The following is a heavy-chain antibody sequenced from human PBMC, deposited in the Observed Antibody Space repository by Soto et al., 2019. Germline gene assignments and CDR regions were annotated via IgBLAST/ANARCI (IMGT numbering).Heavy chain of an antibody. CDR1: GGTFSSYA. J-gene: IGHJ6*02. Sequence: SVKVACKASGGTFSSYAISWVRQAPGQGLEWMGGIIPIFGTANYAQKFQGRVTITADESTSTAYMELSSLRSEDTAVYYCARDRVVVVVDATEYYYGMDVWGQGTTVTVSS. CDR2: IIPIFGTA. CDR3: ARDRVVVVVDATEYYYGMDV. D-gene: IGHD2-15*01. V-gene: IGHV1-69*13.